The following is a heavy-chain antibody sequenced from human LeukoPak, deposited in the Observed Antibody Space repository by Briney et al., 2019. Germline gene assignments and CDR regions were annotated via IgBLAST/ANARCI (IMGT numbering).Heavy chain of an antibody. CDR2: ISGSGDST. CDR3: ARRSGIAVAGAFDY. V-gene: IGHV3-23*01. J-gene: IGHJ4*02. Sequence: PGGSLRLSCAASGFTFNNYAMNRVRQAPGKGLEWVSGISGSGDSTYYADSVKGRFTISRDNSKNTLYLQMNSLRAEDTAVYYCARRSGIAVAGAFDYWGQGTLVTVSS. D-gene: IGHD6-19*01. CDR1: GFTFNNYA.